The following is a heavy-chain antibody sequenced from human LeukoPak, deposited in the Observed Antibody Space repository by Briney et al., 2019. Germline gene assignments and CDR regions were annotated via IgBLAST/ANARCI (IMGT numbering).Heavy chain of an antibody. CDR3: ARDHDVVVTATFDY. V-gene: IGHV3-48*04. CDR2: ISSSSSTI. D-gene: IGHD2-21*02. CDR1: GFTFSSYS. J-gene: IGHJ4*02. Sequence: GGSLRLSCAASGFTFSSYSMNWVRQAPGKGLEWVSYISSSSSTIYYADSVKGRFTISRDNAKNSLYLQMNSLRAEDTAVYYCARDHDVVVTATFDYWGQGTLVTVSS.